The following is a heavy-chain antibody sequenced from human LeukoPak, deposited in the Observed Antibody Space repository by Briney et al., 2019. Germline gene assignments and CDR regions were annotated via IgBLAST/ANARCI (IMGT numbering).Heavy chain of an antibody. CDR2: ISGSGGVT. V-gene: IGHV3-23*01. CDR1: GLTFNKYA. Sequence: PGGSLRLSCAASGLTFNKYAMSWVRQAPGKGLEWVSDISGSGGVTHYADSVKGRFTISRDNSKNTLYLQMNSLRAEDTAVYYCAKSVGWVKYYFDYWGQGTLVTVSS. D-gene: IGHD6-19*01. CDR3: AKSVGWVKYYFDY. J-gene: IGHJ4*02.